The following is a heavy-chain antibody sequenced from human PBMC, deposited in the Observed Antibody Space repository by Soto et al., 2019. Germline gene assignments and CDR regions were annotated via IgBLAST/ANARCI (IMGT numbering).Heavy chain of an antibody. D-gene: IGHD2-15*01. Sequence: EVQLVESGGGLVQPGGSQRLSCAASGFTFSSYWMHWVRQAPGKGLVWVSRINSDGSSTSYADSVKGRFTISRDNAKNTLYLQMNSLRAEDTAVYYCARDREHCSGGSCHDYWGQGTLVTVSS. CDR1: GFTFSSYW. V-gene: IGHV3-74*01. CDR3: ARDREHCSGGSCHDY. J-gene: IGHJ4*02. CDR2: INSDGSST.